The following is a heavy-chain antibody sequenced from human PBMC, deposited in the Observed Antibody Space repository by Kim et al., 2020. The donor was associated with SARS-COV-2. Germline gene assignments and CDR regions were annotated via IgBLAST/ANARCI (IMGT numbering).Heavy chain of an antibody. V-gene: IGHV1-18*04. CDR2: ISAYNGNT. D-gene: IGHD3-3*01. CDR1: GYTFTSYG. J-gene: IGHJ4*02. Sequence: ASVKVSCKASGYTFTSYGISWVRQAPGQGLEWMGWISAYNGNTNYAQKLQGRVTMTTDTSTSTAYMELRSLRSDDTAVYYCARNLESYYDFWSGRMMEEYYFDYWGQGTLVTVSS. CDR3: ARNLESYYDFWSGRMMEEYYFDY.